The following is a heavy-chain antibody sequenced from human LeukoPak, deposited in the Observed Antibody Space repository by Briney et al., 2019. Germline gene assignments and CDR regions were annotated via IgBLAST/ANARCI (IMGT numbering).Heavy chain of an antibody. V-gene: IGHV1-8*02. CDR3: ARGYMVRGVILRY. Sequence: ASVKVSCKASGGTFSSYAINWVRQATGQGLEWMGWMNPNSGNTGYAQKFQGRVTMTRNTSISTAYMELSSLRSEDTAVYYCARGYMVRGVILRYWGQGTLVTVSS. J-gene: IGHJ4*02. CDR2: MNPNSGNT. CDR1: GGTFSSYA. D-gene: IGHD3-10*01.